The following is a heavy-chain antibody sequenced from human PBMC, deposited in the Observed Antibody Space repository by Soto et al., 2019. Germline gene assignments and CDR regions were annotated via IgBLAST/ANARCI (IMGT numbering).Heavy chain of an antibody. CDR3: ARAPIYCSGGSCYPYYGMDV. CDR2: IYHSGST. V-gene: IGHV4-4*02. D-gene: IGHD2-15*01. Sequence: PSETLSLTCAVSGGSISSSNWWGWVRQPPGKGLEWIGEIYHSGSTNYNPSLKSRVTISVDKSKNQFSLKLSSVTAADPAVYYCARAPIYCSGGSCYPYYGMDVWGQGTTVTLSS. CDR1: GGSISSSNW. J-gene: IGHJ6*02.